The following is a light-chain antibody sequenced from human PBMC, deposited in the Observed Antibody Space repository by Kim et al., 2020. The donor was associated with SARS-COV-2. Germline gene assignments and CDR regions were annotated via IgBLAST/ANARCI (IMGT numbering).Light chain of an antibody. CDR3: QQYNSYPIT. CDR1: QSISSW. J-gene: IGKJ4*01. V-gene: IGKV1-5*03. Sequence: DIQMTQSPSTLSASEGDRVTITCRASQSISSWLAWYQKKPGKAPQILIYTASTLQSGVPSRFSGSGSGTEFTLTISSLQPDDFATYYCQQYNSYPITFGGGTKLEI. CDR2: TAS.